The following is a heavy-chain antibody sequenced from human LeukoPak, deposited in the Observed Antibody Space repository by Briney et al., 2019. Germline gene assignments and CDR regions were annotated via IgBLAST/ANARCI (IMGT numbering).Heavy chain of an antibody. V-gene: IGHV3-11*04. J-gene: IGHJ5*02. Sequence: GGSLTLPCAASVFTLRYYYMNLIREAPGEGLEGVSYISGSGNTIYYADSLKGRFTITRDNTKNKLYLQMNSLRADDAAAYYCARSALTAVITWYFDPWGQGTLVTVSS. CDR3: ARSALTAVITWYFDP. CDR2: ISGSGNTI. D-gene: IGHD5-18*01. CDR1: VFTLRYYY.